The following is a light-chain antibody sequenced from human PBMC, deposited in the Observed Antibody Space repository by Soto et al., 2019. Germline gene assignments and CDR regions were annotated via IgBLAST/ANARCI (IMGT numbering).Light chain of an antibody. CDR2: DAY. CDR3: QQYKSWPIT. J-gene: IGKJ5*01. CDR1: QSVRSNF. Sequence: EIVLTQSPGTLSLSPGDTATLSCRASQSVRSNFLAWYQHKPGQAPRLLIHDAYSRATGIPDRFSGSGSDRDFTLTISGLQSEDFAVYYCQQYKSWPITFGQGTRLENK. V-gene: IGKV3-20*01.